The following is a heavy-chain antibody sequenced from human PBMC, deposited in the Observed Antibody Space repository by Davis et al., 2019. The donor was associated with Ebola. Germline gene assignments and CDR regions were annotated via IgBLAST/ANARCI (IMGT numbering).Heavy chain of an antibody. V-gene: IGHV1-18*01. D-gene: IGHD1-7*01. CDR3: ARANWNSPQWFDP. J-gene: IGHJ5*02. CDR2: ISAYNGNT. Sequence: ASVKVSCKASGYTFTSYDISWVRQAPGQGLEWMGWISAYNGNTNYAQKFQGRVTINADESTSTAYMELSSLRSEDTAVYYCARANWNSPQWFDPWGQGTLVTVSS. CDR1: GYTFTSYD.